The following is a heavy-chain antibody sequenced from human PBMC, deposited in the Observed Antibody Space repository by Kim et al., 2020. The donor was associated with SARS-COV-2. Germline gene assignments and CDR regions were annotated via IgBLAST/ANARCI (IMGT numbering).Heavy chain of an antibody. D-gene: IGHD6-13*01. Sequence: SETLSLTCTVSGGSISNYYWSWIRQPPGKGLEWIGYIYYSGSTNYNSSLKSRVTISVDTSKNQFSLKLNSVTAADTAVYYCATHTAAAGSIDYWGQGTLVTVSS. CDR3: ATHTAAAGSIDY. CDR1: GGSISNYY. V-gene: IGHV4-59*01. J-gene: IGHJ4*02. CDR2: IYYSGST.